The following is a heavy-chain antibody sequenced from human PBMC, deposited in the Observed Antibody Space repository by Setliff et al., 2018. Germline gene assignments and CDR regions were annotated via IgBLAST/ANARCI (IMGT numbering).Heavy chain of an antibody. V-gene: IGHV3-23*01. CDR2: ISGSAQTT. J-gene: IGHJ4*02. CDR3: ARDNGGSGWYRFYFDY. D-gene: IGHD6-19*01. Sequence: GGSLRLSCAASGFTFSSYAITWVRQAPGKGLEWVSMISGSAQTTYYADSVKGRFTISRDNSKNTLYLQMNSLRAEDTAVYYCARDNGGSGWYRFYFDYWGQGTLVTVSS. CDR1: GFTFSSYA.